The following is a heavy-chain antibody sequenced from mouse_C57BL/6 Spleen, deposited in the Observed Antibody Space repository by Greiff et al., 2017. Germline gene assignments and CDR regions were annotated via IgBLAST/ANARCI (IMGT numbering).Heavy chain of an antibody. D-gene: IGHD1-1*01. CDR2: ISSGGSYT. Sequence: EVQLVESGGDLVKPGGSLKLSCAASGFTFSSYGMSWVRQTPDKRLEWVATISSGGSYTYYPDSVKGRITISRDNAKNTLYLQMSSLKSEDTAMYYCARFSSYDAMDYWGQGTSVTVSS. V-gene: IGHV5-6*01. J-gene: IGHJ4*01. CDR3: ARFSSYDAMDY. CDR1: GFTFSSYG.